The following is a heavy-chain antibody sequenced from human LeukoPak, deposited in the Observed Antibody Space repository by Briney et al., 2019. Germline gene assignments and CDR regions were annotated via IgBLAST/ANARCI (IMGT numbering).Heavy chain of an antibody. CDR3: ARQAGSGLFILP. CDR2: IYYSGST. CDR1: GGSLTGHY. Sequence: PSQTLSLTYTVSGGSLTGHYWGWIRLPPGKGLEWTGRIYYSGSTYYNPSLKSRVPISVDTSKNQFSLRLTSVTAADTAGYYCARQAGSGLFILPGGQGTRVSVSS. J-gene: IGHJ4*02. V-gene: IGHV4-39*01. D-gene: IGHD3/OR15-3a*01.